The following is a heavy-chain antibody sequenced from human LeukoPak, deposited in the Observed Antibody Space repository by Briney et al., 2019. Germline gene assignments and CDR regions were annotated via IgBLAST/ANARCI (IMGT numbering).Heavy chain of an antibody. J-gene: IGHJ4*02. CDR2: IYYSGST. CDR1: GGSISSGGYY. Sequence: SQTLSLTCTVSGGSISSGGYYWSWIRQHPGKGPEWIGYIYYSGSTYYNPSLKSRVTISVDTSKNQFSLKLSSVTAADTAVYYCARGSGYYLYYFDYWGQGTLVTVSS. D-gene: IGHD3-3*01. V-gene: IGHV4-31*03. CDR3: ARGSGYYLYYFDY.